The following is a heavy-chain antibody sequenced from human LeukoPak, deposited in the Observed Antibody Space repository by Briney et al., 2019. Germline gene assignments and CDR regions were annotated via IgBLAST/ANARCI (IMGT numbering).Heavy chain of an antibody. CDR1: GGTFSSYA. CDR3: AICSGGSCNDAFDI. CDR2: IIPIFGTA. J-gene: IGHJ3*02. D-gene: IGHD2-15*01. Sequence: GASVKVSCKASGGTFSSYAISWVRQAPGQGLEWMGGIIPIFGTANYAQKFQGRVTITADESTSTAYMELSSLRSEDTAVYYCAICSGGSCNDAFDIWGQGTMVTVSS. V-gene: IGHV1-69*13.